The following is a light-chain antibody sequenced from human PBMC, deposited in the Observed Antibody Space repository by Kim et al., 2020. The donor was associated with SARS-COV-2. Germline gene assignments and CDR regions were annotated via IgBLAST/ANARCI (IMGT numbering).Light chain of an antibody. V-gene: IGLV8-61*01. J-gene: IGLJ1*01. CDR1: SGSGSTSYY. Sequence: TVTLSCGLVSGSGSTSYYPSWYPHTPGQAPRTLIYSTNTRSSGGPDRFSGSILGNKAALTITGAQADDESDYYCVLYMGSGIYVFGTGTKVTVL. CDR2: STN. CDR3: VLYMGSGIYV.